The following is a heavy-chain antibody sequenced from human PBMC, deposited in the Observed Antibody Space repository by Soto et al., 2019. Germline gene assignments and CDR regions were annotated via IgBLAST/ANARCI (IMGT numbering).Heavy chain of an antibody. D-gene: IGHD5-18*01. CDR3: ARGLRGYSLYY. Sequence: QVQLQQWGAGLLKPSETLSLTCAVYGGSFSGYYWSWIRQPPGKGLEWIGEINHSGSTNYNPSLKSRVTLSVDTSKNQFSLKLSSVTAADTAVYYCARGLRGYSLYYWGQGTLVTVSS. J-gene: IGHJ4*02. V-gene: IGHV4-34*01. CDR2: INHSGST. CDR1: GGSFSGYY.